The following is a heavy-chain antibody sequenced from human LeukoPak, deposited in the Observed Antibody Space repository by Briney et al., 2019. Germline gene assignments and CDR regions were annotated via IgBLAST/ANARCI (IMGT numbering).Heavy chain of an antibody. CDR1: GFSHRAHQ. Sequence: GGSLRQSCAVTGFSHRAHQLDWVRQGLGQGLEWISVILPGGVTHYADSLKDRFAISIDSSKNLLYLQMNSLRAEDTALYYCVRERDYDTYFDFWGRGTLVTVS. CDR3: VRERDYDTYFDF. J-gene: IGHJ4*02. CDR2: ILPGGVT. V-gene: IGHV3-53*01. D-gene: IGHD3-9*01.